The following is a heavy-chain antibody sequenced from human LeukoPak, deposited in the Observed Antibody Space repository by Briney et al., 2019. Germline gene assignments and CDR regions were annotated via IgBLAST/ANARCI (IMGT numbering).Heavy chain of an antibody. V-gene: IGHV3-48*02. Sequence: GGSLRLSCEASGFTSFNFPMNWVRKAPGKGLEWVSHIRSDGTITYADSVKGRFTISRDDAKTSVYLQMNSLRDEDTAIYYCAKGPQSYWGQGTLVTASS. J-gene: IGHJ4*02. CDR3: AKGPQSY. CDR2: IRSDGTI. CDR1: GFTSFNFP.